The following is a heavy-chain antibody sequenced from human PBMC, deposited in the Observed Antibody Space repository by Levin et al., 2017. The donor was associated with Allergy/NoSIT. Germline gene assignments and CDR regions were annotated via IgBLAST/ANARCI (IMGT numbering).Heavy chain of an antibody. J-gene: IGHJ4*02. V-gene: IGHV3-49*03. CDR3: SRGPGDPFDY. CDR2: IRSKVSGGAT. D-gene: IGHD4-17*01. CDR1: GFTFGDFA. Sequence: QTLSLTCAASGFTFGDFAMSWFRQAPGKGLEWVGFIRSKVSGGATQYAASVKARFTISRDDSKSIVYLQMNSLKTEDTAVYFCSRGPGDPFDYWGQGTLVTVSS.